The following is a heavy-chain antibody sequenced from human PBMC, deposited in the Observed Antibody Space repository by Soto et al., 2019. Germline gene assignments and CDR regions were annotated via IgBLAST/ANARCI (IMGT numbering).Heavy chain of an antibody. CDR3: ARSQGSSTSLEIYYYYYYGMDV. CDR2: IIPISGTA. J-gene: IGHJ6*02. CDR1: VGTFSSYA. Sequence: QVQLVQSGAEVKKPGSSVKVSCKASVGTFSSYAISWVRQAPGQGLEWMGGIIPISGTANYAQKCQGRVTITSDESTSTAYMELSSLRSEATAVYYCARSQGSSTSLEIYYYYYYGMDVWGQGTTVTVAS. V-gene: IGHV1-69*01. D-gene: IGHD2-2*01.